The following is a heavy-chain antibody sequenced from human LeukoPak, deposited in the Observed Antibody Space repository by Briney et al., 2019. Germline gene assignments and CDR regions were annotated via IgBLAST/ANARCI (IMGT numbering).Heavy chain of an antibody. CDR3: ARAGGYQVYYFDY. CDR2: IYYSGTT. J-gene: IGHJ4*02. Sequence: SETLSLTCTVSGGSISSYYWSWIRQPPGKGLEWIGYIYYSGTTNYNPSLKSRVTMSVDTSKNQFSLKLSSVTAADTAVYYCARAGGYQVYYFDYWGQGTLVTVSS. D-gene: IGHD3-22*01. CDR1: GGSISSYY. V-gene: IGHV4-59*12.